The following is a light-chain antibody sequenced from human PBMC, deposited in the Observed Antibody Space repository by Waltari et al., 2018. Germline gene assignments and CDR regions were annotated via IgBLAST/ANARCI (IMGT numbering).Light chain of an antibody. J-gene: IGKJ1*01. CDR1: QSISNW. Sequence: DIQMTQSPSTLSASVGDRVTITCRASQSISNWLAWYQQKPGKAPQRLIYKASSLESGVPSRFSGSGSGTEFTLTISSLQPDDFATYYCQQYNSYSRTFGQGTKVEIK. V-gene: IGKV1-5*03. CDR2: KAS. CDR3: QQYNSYSRT.